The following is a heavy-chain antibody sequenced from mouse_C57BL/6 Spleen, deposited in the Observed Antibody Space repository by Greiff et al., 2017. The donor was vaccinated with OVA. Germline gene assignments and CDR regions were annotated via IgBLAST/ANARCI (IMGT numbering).Heavy chain of an antibody. CDR1: GFTFSDYY. D-gene: IGHD2-5*01. Sequence: EVQLQESEGGLVQPGSSMKLSCTASGFTFSDYYMAWVRQVPEKGLEWVANINYDGSSTYYLDSLKSRFIISRDNAKNILYLQMSSLKSEDTATYYCARRYYSNFDYWGQGTTLTVSS. J-gene: IGHJ2*01. CDR3: ARRYYSNFDY. V-gene: IGHV5-16*01. CDR2: INYDGSST.